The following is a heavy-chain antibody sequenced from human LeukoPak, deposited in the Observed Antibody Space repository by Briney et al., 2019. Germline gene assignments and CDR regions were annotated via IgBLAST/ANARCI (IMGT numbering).Heavy chain of an antibody. Sequence: SETLSLTCSVSGGSVNSSSYYWSWIRQPPGKGLEWIGIIYYGGTTFYNPSLNSRVTMSVDTSKNQFSLRLNYVTAADTAVYYCARDLRAVAASRTAFDIWGQGTMVTVSS. J-gene: IGHJ3*02. CDR2: IYYGGTT. CDR1: GGSVNSSSYY. CDR3: ARDLRAVAASRTAFDI. V-gene: IGHV4-39*07. D-gene: IGHD6-19*01.